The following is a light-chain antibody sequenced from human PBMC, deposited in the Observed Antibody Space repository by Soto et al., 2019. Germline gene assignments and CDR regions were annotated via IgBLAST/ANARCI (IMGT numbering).Light chain of an antibody. CDR3: QQYDNLLPT. Sequence: DILMTQSPSSLSASVGDRVTITCQASQDITNYLNWYQQKPGKAPKLLIYDASTLETGVPSRFSGSGSGTDFTFTISSLQPEDIATYYCQQYDNLLPTFGGGTKVEIK. V-gene: IGKV1-33*01. J-gene: IGKJ4*01. CDR2: DAS. CDR1: QDITNY.